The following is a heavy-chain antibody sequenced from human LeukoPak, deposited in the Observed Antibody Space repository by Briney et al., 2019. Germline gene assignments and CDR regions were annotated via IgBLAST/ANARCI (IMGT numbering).Heavy chain of an antibody. CDR3: ARARYSSGWFPFDY. Sequence: ANYAQKFQGRVTITADESTSTAYMDLSRLTSDDTAVYYCARARYSSGWFPFDYWGQGTLVTVSS. CDR2: A. D-gene: IGHD6-19*01. V-gene: IGHV1-69*01. J-gene: IGHJ4*02.